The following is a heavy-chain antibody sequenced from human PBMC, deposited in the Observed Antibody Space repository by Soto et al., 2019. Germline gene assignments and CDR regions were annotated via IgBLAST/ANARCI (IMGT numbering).Heavy chain of an antibody. J-gene: IGHJ4*02. CDR3: ARVYSSGWYFDY. V-gene: IGHV3-48*02. Sequence: VGSLRVSCEASGFTFSSYSMNWVRHAPGKGLEWVSYITNDSGIKSYADSVKGRFAISRDNAEKSVYLQMNSLRDEDTAVYYCARVYSSGWYFDYWGQGTLVTVSS. D-gene: IGHD6-19*01. CDR2: ITNDSGIK. CDR1: GFTFSSYS.